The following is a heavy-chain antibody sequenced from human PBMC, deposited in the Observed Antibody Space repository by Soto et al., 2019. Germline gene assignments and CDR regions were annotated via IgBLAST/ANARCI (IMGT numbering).Heavy chain of an antibody. CDR2: IIPIFGTA. V-gene: IGHV1-69*05. D-gene: IGHD5-12*01. CDR3: ARDLDVATIPNDAFDI. CDR1: GGTFSSYA. J-gene: IGHJ3*02. Sequence: SVKVSCKASGGTFSSYAISWVRQAPGQGLEWMGGIIPIFGTANYAQKFQGRVTITTDESTSTAYMELSSLRSEDTAVYYCARDLDVATIPNDAFDIWGQGTMVTVSS.